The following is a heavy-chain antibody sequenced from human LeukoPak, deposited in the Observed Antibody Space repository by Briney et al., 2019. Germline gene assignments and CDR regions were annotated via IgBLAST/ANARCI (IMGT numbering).Heavy chain of an antibody. J-gene: IGHJ4*02. CDR2: ISSSSSYI. CDR3: ARDTFGGVIAEYYFDY. CDR1: GFTFSSYS. V-gene: IGHV3-21*01. D-gene: IGHD3-16*02. Sequence: GGSLRLSCAASGFTFSSYSMNWVRQAPGKGLEWVSSISSSSSYIYYADSVKGRFTISRDNAKNSLYLQMNSPRAEDTAVYYCARDTFGGVIAEYYFDYWGQGALVTVSS.